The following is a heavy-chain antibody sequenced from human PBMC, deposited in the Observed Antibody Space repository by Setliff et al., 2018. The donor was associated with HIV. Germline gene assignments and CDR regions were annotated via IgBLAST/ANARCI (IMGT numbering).Heavy chain of an antibody. Sequence: LGESLKISCKGSGFNFNTYWIAWVRQMPGKGLEWMGVIYPGDSDTRYSPSFQGQVTISADKSINTAYLQWSSLKASDTAMYYCATESGYSAYDPWGYRAFDIWGQGTMVTVSS. J-gene: IGHJ3*02. CDR2: IYPGDSDT. D-gene: IGHD5-12*01. CDR1: GFNFNTYW. V-gene: IGHV5-51*01. CDR3: ATESGYSAYDPWGYRAFDI.